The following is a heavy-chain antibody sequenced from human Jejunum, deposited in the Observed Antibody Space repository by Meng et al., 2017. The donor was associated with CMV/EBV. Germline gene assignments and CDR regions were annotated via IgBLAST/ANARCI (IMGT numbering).Heavy chain of an antibody. CDR2: INHDGGT. CDR1: GGSFSEYY. CDR3: AGLFQYDILTGSWY. D-gene: IGHD3-9*01. J-gene: IGHJ4*02. V-gene: IGHV4-34*01. Sequence: QVQLQQWGAGLLKPSETLSLTCAVYGGSFSEYYWNWIRQPPGKGLEWIGEINHDGGTHYNPSLKSRVTISVDTSKNQFSLTLRSVTAADTAVYYCAGLFQYDILTGSWYWGQGTMVTVSS.